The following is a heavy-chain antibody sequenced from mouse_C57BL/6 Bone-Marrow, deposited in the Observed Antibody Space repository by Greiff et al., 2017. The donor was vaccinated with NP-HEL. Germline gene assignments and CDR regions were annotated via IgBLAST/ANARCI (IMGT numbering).Heavy chain of an antibody. CDR2: ISNGGGST. Sequence: EVNVVESGGGLVQPGGSLKLSCAASGFTFSDYYMYWVRQTPEKRLEWVAYISNGGGSTYYPDTVKGRFTISRDNAKNTLYLQMSRLKSEDTAMYYCARTYDYYAMDYWGQGTSVTVSS. V-gene: IGHV5-12*01. J-gene: IGHJ4*01. CDR1: GFTFSDYY. CDR3: ARTYDYYAMDY.